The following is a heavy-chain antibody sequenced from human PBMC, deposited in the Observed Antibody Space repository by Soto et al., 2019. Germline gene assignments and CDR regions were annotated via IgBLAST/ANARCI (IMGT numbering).Heavy chain of an antibody. J-gene: IGHJ4*02. V-gene: IGHV4-38-2*01. D-gene: IGHD2-2*02. CDR3: ARVTYTTGWYYFDY. CDR1: GYSISSGHY. CDR2: VFHIGRA. Sequence: SETLSLTCAVSGYSISSGHYWGWIRQPPGKGPEWIGSVFHIGRAFYNPSLKSQVTMSVDTSKNQFSLNLTSATAADTAIYYCARVTYTTGWYYFDYWGQGTLVTVSS.